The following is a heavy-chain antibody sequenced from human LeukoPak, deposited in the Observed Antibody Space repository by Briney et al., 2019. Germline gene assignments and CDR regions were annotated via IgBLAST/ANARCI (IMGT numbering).Heavy chain of an antibody. J-gene: IGHJ4*02. Sequence: SETLSLTCNVSGGSISSYFWTWIRQPAGKGLEWIGRIHASGTTNYNSSLKSRVSMSVDTSKNQFSLKLTSVTAADTAVYFRARDGADVYGRAFDYWGQGTLVSVSS. CDR1: GGSISSYF. D-gene: IGHD3-10*01. V-gene: IGHV4-4*07. CDR3: ARDGADVYGRAFDY. CDR2: IHASGTT.